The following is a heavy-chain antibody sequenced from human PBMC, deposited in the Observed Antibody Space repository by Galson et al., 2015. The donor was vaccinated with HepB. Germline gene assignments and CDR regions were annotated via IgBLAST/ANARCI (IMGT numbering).Heavy chain of an antibody. CDR3: ARSDAYKYYFDY. J-gene: IGHJ4*02. V-gene: IGHV1-69*02. CDR2: IIPILGIA. CDR1: GGTFSSYT. D-gene: IGHD2-21*01. Sequence: SVKVSCKASGGTFSSYTISWVRQAPGQGLEWMGRIIPILGIANYAQKFQGRVTITADKSTNTAYMELSSLRSEDTAVYYCARSDAYKYYFDYWGQGTLVTVSS.